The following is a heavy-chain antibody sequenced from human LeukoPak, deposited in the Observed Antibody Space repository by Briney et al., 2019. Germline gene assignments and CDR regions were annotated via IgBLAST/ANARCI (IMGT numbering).Heavy chain of an antibody. CDR1: GGSFSGYY. CDR2: INHSGST. D-gene: IGHD6-13*01. CDR3: AREAAAGYRDFDY. J-gene: IGHJ4*02. Sequence: PSETLSLTCAVYGGSFSGYYWSWIRQPPGKGLEWIGEINHSGSTNHNPSLKSRVTISVDTSKNQFSLKLSSVTAADTAVYYCAREAAAGYRDFDYWGQGTLVTVSS. V-gene: IGHV4-34*01.